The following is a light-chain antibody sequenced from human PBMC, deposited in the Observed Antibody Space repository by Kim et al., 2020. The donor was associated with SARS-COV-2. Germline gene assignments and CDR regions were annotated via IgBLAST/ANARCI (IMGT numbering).Light chain of an antibody. V-gene: IGKV1-17*01. CDR1: QDIRKD. CDR3: LQHNTYPIT. Sequence: APVGYRVTSTCRASQDIRKDLGWYQQNTGGAPQRLIYGASSLQSGVPSRFSGSGSGTEFTLTISSLQPEDFATYFCLQHNTYPITFGQGTRLEIK. CDR2: GAS. J-gene: IGKJ5*01.